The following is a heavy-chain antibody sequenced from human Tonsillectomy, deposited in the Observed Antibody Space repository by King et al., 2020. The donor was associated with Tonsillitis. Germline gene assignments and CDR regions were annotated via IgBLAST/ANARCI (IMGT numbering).Heavy chain of an antibody. CDR2: IYDAENT. J-gene: IGHJ3*02. Sequence: VQLQESGPGLVKPSETLSLTCAVSGGSISAYYWSWIRQSPGKGLEWIGDIYDAENTNYNPSLKSRVTTSVDTSENQLSLKLNSVTAADSATYYCAREFGLRGSDDSGGYAFDIWGQGTVVSVSS. V-gene: IGHV4-59*01. CDR1: GGSISAYY. CDR3: AREFGLRGSDDSGGYAFDI. D-gene: IGHD3-22*01.